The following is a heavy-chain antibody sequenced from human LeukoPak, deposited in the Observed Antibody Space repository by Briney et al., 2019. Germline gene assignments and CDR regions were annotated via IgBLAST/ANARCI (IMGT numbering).Heavy chain of an antibody. V-gene: IGHV3-23*01. CDR2: ISDTGDST. D-gene: IGHD6-13*01. Sequence: GSLRLSCAASGFTFSNFAMNWVRPTPGKGLEGVSGISDTGDSTYYADFVKGRFTISRDNAKNSLYLQMNSLRAEDTAVYYCARGGKQQLVRPHLGLGWYFDLWGRGTLVTVSS. J-gene: IGHJ2*01. CDR1: GFTFSNFA. CDR3: ARGGKQQLVRPHLGLGWYFDL.